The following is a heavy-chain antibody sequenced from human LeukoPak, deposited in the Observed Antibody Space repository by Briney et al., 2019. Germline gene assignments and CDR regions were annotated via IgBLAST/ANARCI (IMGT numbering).Heavy chain of an antibody. D-gene: IGHD3-10*01. CDR1: GFTFNSYG. J-gene: IGHJ4*02. Sequence: GGSLRLSCAASGFTFNSYGMHWVRQAPGKGPEWVAVIWYDGSDKYYADSVKGRFTISRDNSKNTLYMQMNSLRADDTAVYYCARGLYYGSGSPIDYWGQGTLVTVSS. CDR2: IWYDGSDK. V-gene: IGHV3-33*01. CDR3: ARGLYYGSGSPIDY.